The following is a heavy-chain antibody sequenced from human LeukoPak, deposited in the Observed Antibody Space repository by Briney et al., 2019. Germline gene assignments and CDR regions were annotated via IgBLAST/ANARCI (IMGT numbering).Heavy chain of an antibody. Sequence: SETLSLTCTVSGGSISSYYWSWIRQPAGKGLEWIGRIYTSGSTNYNPSLKSRVTISVDTSKNQFSLKLSSVTAADTAVYYCARETYCGGDCYSNWFDPWGQGTLVTVSS. CDR2: IYTSGST. CDR3: ARETYCGGDCYSNWFDP. J-gene: IGHJ5*02. D-gene: IGHD2-21*02. CDR1: GGSISSYY. V-gene: IGHV4-4*07.